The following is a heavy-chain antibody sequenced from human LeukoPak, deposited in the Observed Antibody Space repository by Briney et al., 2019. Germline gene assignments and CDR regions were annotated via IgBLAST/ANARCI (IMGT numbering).Heavy chain of an antibody. J-gene: IGHJ4*02. CDR1: GYSFSTYW. CDR3: ARRSGLDSSPYYFDY. CDR2: IYPGDSDT. D-gene: IGHD2-2*01. V-gene: IGHV5-51*01. Sequence: GESLKISCKGSGYSFSTYWIGWVRQMPGKGLEWMGIIYPGDSDTRYSPSFQGQVTFSADKSISTAYLQWSGLKASDTAMYYCARRSGLDSSPYYFDYWGQGTLVTVSS.